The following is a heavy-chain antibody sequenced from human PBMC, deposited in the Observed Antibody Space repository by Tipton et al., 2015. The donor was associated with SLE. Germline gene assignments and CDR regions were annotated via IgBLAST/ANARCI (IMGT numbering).Heavy chain of an antibody. CDR3: ARFGRIMIQFGGVTITPGGVDC. D-gene: IGHD3-16*01. Sequence: TLSLTCTVSDYSITSSYYWGWIRQSPGRGLEWIATIYHSGTTYSNPSLKSRVTISVDTSKTHFSLKLASVTAADTAMYYCARFGRIMIQFGGVTITPGGVDCWGQGTLVTVSS. J-gene: IGHJ4*02. CDR1: DYSITSSYY. CDR2: IYHSGTT. V-gene: IGHV4-38-2*02.